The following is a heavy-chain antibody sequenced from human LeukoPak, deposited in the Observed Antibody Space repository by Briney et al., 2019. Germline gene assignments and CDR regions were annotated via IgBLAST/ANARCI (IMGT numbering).Heavy chain of an antibody. V-gene: IGHV1-2*02. D-gene: IGHD3-10*01. CDR1: GYTFTGYY. CDR3: ARAGYGSGSYYNFYYYYYMDV. Sequence: ASVKVSCKASGYTFTGYYMHWVRQAPGQGLEWMGWINPNSGGTNYAQKFQGRVTMTRDTSISTAYMELSRLRSDDTAVYYCARAGYGSGSYYNFYYYYYMDVWGKGATVTISS. J-gene: IGHJ6*03. CDR2: INPNSGGT.